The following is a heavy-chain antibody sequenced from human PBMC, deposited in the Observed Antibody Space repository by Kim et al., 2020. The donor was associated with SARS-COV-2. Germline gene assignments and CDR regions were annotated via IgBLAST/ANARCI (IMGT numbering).Heavy chain of an antibody. J-gene: IGHJ4*02. CDR3: ARISSGSYRGYFDD. Sequence: GGSLRLSCAASGFTFSSYAMHWVRQAPGKGLEWVAVISYDGSNKYYADSVKGRFTISRDNSKNTLYLQMNSLRAEDTAVYYCARISSGSYRGYFDDWGQG. CDR2: ISYDGSNK. D-gene: IGHD1-26*01. CDR1: GFTFSSYA. V-gene: IGHV3-30-3*01.